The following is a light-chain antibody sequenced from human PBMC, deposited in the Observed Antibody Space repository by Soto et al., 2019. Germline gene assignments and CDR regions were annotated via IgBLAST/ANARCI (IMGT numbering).Light chain of an antibody. J-gene: IGLJ3*02. CDR2: EVS. CDR3: SSSNSSSLLV. CDR1: SSDIGDYDY. V-gene: IGLV2-14*01. Sequence: QSALTQPASVSGSPGQSISISCTGTSSDIGDYDYVSWYQQHPGKAPKIMIYEVSNRPSGVSNRFSGSKSGNTASLTISGLQAEDEGDYYCSSSNSSSLLVFGGGTKLTVL.